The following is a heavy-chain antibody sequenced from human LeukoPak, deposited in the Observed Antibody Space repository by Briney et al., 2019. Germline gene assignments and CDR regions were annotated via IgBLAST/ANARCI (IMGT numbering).Heavy chain of an antibody. CDR2: IYSTGST. Sequence: SETLSLTCTVSGGSINFYYWSWIRQPAGKGLEWIGRIYSTGSTNYSPSLKSRVTMSVDKSKNQLSLNLSSVTAADTAVYYCARGIADPYLFDSWGQGPLVTVSS. CDR1: GGSINFYY. CDR3: ARGIADPYLFDS. V-gene: IGHV4-4*07. D-gene: IGHD6-13*01. J-gene: IGHJ4*02.